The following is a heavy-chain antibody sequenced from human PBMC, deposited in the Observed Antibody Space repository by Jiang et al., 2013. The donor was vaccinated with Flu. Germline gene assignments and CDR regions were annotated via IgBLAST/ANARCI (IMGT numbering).Heavy chain of an antibody. D-gene: IGHD3-22*01. CDR1: GFSLSTSGMR. CDR2: IDWDDDK. CDR3: ARMGYYDSSALGGFDY. Sequence: KPTQTLTLTCTFSGFSLSTSGMRVSWIRQPPGKALEWLARIDWDDDKFYSTSLKTRLTISKDTSKNQVVLTMTNMDPVDTATYYCARMGYYDSSALGGFDYWGQGPWSPSPQ. J-gene: IGHJ4*02. V-gene: IGHV2-70*04.